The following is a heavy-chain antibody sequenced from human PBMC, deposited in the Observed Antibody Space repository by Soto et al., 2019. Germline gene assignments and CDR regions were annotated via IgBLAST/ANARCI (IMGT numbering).Heavy chain of an antibody. CDR3: ATGYSSSWGDAFDI. CDR1: GFTVSSNY. CDR2: IYSGGST. Sequence: TGGSLRLSCAASGFTVSSNYMSWVRQAPGKGLEWVSVIYSGGSTYYADSVKGRFTISRDNSKNTLYPQMNSLRAEDTAVYYCATGYSSSWGDAFDIWGQGTMVT. J-gene: IGHJ3*02. V-gene: IGHV3-53*01. D-gene: IGHD6-13*01.